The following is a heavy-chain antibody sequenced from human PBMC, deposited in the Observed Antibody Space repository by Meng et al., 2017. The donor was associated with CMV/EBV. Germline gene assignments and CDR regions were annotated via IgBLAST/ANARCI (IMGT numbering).Heavy chain of an antibody. V-gene: IGHV4-61*01. J-gene: IGHJ3*02. CDR3: ARLLFAGDAFDI. D-gene: IGHD2-21*01. CDR2: IYYSGST. Sequence: GSLRLSCTVSGGSVSSGSYYWSWIRQPPGKGLEWIGYIYYSGSTNYNPSLKSRVTISEDTSNNQFSLKLSSVTAADTAVYYCARLLFAGDAFDIWGQGTMVTVSS. CDR1: GGSVSSGSYY.